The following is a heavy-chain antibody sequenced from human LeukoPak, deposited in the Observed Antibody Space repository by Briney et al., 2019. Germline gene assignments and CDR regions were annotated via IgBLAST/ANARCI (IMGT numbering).Heavy chain of an antibody. CDR2: IYFSGST. CDR1: GGSISSYY. V-gene: IGHV4-59*08. Sequence: SETLSLTCTVSGGSISSYYWSWIRQPPGKGLEWIAYIYFSGSTNYNPSLKSRVIISIDTSTNQFSLKLSSVTAADTALYFCARHIYGDSVAFDVWGQGTMVTVSS. CDR3: ARHIYGDSVAFDV. D-gene: IGHD4-17*01. J-gene: IGHJ3*01.